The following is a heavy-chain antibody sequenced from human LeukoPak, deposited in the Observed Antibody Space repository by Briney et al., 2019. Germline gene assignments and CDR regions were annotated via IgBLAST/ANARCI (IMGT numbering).Heavy chain of an antibody. CDR2: IYYSGST. CDR1: GGSISSYY. J-gene: IGHJ4*02. Sequence: SGTLSLTCTVSGGSISSYYWSWIRQPPGKGLEWIGYIYYSGSTNYNPSLKSRVTISVDTSKNQFSLKLSSVTAADTAVYYCARDRTYYYDSSGLDYWGQGTLVTVSS. CDR3: ARDRTYYYDSSGLDY. V-gene: IGHV4-59*01. D-gene: IGHD3-22*01.